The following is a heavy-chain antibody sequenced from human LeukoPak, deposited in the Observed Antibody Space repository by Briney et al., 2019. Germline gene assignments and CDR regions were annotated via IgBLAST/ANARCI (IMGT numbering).Heavy chain of an antibody. CDR1: GFTFSSYE. CDR2: ISSSGSTI. D-gene: IGHD1-26*01. V-gene: IGHV3-48*03. CDR3: AKEGIVGATWGGFDY. J-gene: IGHJ4*02. Sequence: GGSLRLSCAASGFTFSSYEMNWVRQAPGKGLEWVSYISSSGSTIYYADSVKGRFTISRDNSKNTLYLQMNSLRAEDTAVYYCAKEGIVGATWGGFDYWGQGALVTVSS.